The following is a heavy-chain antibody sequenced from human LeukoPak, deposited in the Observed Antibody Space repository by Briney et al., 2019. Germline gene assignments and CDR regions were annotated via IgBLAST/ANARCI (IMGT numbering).Heavy chain of an antibody. J-gene: IGHJ4*02. CDR1: GFTFSSYG. Sequence: GGSLRLSCAASGFTFSSYGMSWVRQAPGKGLEWVSTISGSGANIYYADSVKGRFTVSRENSKNTLYLQVNSLRLEDTAVYYCAKHEYCSGGSCYLDYWGQGTLVTVSS. D-gene: IGHD2-15*01. V-gene: IGHV3-23*01. CDR3: AKHEYCSGGSCYLDY. CDR2: ISGSGANI.